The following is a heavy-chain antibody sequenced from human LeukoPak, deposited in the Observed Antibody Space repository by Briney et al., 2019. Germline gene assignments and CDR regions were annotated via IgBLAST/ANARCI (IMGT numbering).Heavy chain of an antibody. Sequence: GGSLRLSCAASGFTVSSNYMTWVRQGPERGLEWVSAISSSGASTYYADSVKGRFTISRDNSKNTLYLQMNSLTAEDTAVYYCAKNPNRSGWYQDYWGQGTLVTVSS. V-gene: IGHV3-23*01. J-gene: IGHJ4*02. CDR1: GFTVSSNY. D-gene: IGHD6-19*01. CDR3: AKNPNRSGWYQDY. CDR2: ISSSGAST.